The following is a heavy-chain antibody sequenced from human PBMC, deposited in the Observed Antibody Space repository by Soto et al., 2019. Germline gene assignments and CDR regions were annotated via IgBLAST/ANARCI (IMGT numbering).Heavy chain of an antibody. J-gene: IGHJ6*02. V-gene: IGHV3-66*01. Sequence: EVQLVESGGTLVQPGGSLRLSCAASGFEASVNYMTWVRQAPGKGLEWVSAINSGGSTFYADSVKGRFSISRDNSKNTLILQMNSLRVEDTAMYYCVRENYYYGMDVWGQGTAVTVSS. CDR2: INSGGST. CDR1: GFEASVNY. CDR3: VRENYYYGMDV.